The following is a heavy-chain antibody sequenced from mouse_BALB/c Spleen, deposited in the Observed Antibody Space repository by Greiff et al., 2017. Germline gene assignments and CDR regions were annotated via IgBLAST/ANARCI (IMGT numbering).Heavy chain of an antibody. Sequence: EVQRVESGGGLVKPGGSLKLSCAASGFTFSSYAMSWVRQTPEKRLEWVASISSGGSTYYPDSVKGRFTISRDNARNILYLQMSSLRSEDTAMYYCARGDYYGSSQYFDVWGAGTTVTVSS. CDR1: GFTFSSYA. V-gene: IGHV5-6-5*01. CDR2: ISSGGST. D-gene: IGHD1-1*01. CDR3: ARGDYYGSSQYFDV. J-gene: IGHJ1*01.